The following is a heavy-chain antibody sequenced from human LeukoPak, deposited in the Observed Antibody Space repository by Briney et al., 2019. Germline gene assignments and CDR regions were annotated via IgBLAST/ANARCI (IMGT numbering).Heavy chain of an antibody. Sequence: GASVKVSCKASGYTFTGYYLHWVRQAPGQGLEWMGWINPKSGGTNFARKFRDRVTMTRDTSISTAYMELSRLRSDDTAVYYCATQRGSYLWGTDFDYWGQGTLVTVSS. V-gene: IGHV1-2*02. CDR3: ATQRGSYLWGTDFDY. CDR1: GYTFTGYY. CDR2: INPKSGGT. J-gene: IGHJ4*02. D-gene: IGHD3-16*01.